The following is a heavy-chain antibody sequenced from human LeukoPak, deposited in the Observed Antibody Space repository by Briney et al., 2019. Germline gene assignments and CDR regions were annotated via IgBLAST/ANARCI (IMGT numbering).Heavy chain of an antibody. J-gene: IGHJ6*03. CDR1: GFTFSSYG. CDR3: VKDTATPVTGGYFYYHMDV. D-gene: IGHD4-11*01. Sequence: GGSLRPSCAASGFTFSSYGMHWVRQAPGKGLEWVAFIRYDTINKYYADSVEGRFTISRDDSKNTLYLQMNSLRAEDTAVYYCVKDTATPVTGGYFYYHMDVWGNGTTVTVSS. V-gene: IGHV3-30*02. CDR2: IRYDTINK.